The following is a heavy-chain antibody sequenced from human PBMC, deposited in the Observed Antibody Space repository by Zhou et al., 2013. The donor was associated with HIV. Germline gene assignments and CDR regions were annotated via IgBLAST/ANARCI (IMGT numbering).Heavy chain of an antibody. V-gene: IGHV1-69*05. CDR2: IIPIFGTA. J-gene: IGHJ6*04. CDR1: GGTFSSYA. D-gene: IGHD2-2*01. Sequence: QVQLVQSGAEVKKPGSSVKVSCKASGGTFSSYAISWVRQAPGQGLEWMGGIIPIFGTANYAQKFQGRVTITTDESTSTAYMELSSLRSEDTAVYYCARSTSYCSSTSCYVSGGFHVWGKGTTVTVSS. CDR3: ARSTSYCSSTSCYVSGGFHV.